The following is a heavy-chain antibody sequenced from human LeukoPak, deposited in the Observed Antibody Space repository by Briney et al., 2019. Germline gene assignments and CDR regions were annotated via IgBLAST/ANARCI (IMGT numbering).Heavy chain of an antibody. J-gene: IGHJ5*02. CDR2: INPNSGGT. Sequence: ASVKVSCKASGYTFTGYYMHWVRQAPGQGLEWMGWINPNSGGTNYAQKFQGRVTVTRDTSISTAYMELSRLRSDDTAVYYCARGRGYYDILTGYYSNWFDPWGQGTLVTVSS. D-gene: IGHD3-9*01. V-gene: IGHV1-2*02. CDR3: ARGRGYYDILTGYYSNWFDP. CDR1: GYTFTGYY.